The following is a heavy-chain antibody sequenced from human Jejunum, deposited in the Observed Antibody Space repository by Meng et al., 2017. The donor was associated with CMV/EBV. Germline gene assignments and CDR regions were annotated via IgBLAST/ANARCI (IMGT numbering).Heavy chain of an antibody. J-gene: IGHJ5*02. D-gene: IGHD1-26*01. Sequence: QVLLQESGPGLVNSSETLSLTCFVSAGPISGYYWSWIRQPAGKGLEWIGRIYTSGSTRYNPSLKSRLTMSVDLAKNQISLKLSSVTAADTAVYYCARESGSYYWFDPWGQGTLVTVSS. CDR2: IYTSGST. CDR3: ARESGSYYWFDP. V-gene: IGHV4-4*07. CDR1: AGPISGYY.